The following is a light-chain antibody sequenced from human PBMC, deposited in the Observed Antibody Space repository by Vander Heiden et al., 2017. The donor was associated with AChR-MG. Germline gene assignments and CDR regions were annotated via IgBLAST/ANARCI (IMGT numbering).Light chain of an antibody. CDR2: TAS. CDR3: QQYNDWPRT. J-gene: IGKJ1*01. CDR1: QSVSTN. Sequence: IVMTQSPATLSVSPGETATLSCRASQSVSTNLAWYQQKPGQAPRLLIFTASTRATGIPARFSGSGSVTEFTLTISSLQSEDFAVYYCQQYNDWPRTFGQGTKVEI. V-gene: IGKV3-15*01.